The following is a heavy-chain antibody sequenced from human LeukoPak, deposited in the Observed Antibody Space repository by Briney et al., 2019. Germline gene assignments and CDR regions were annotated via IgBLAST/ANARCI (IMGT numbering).Heavy chain of an antibody. D-gene: IGHD4-17*01. Sequence: ASVKVSCKASGYTFTGYYMHWVRQAPGQRLEWMGWINAGNGNTKYSQKFQGRVTITRDTSASTAYMELSSLRSEDTAVYYCARTVTTLLDWFDPWGQGTLVTVSS. CDR3: ARTVTTLLDWFDP. J-gene: IGHJ5*02. CDR2: INAGNGNT. CDR1: GYTFTGYY. V-gene: IGHV1-3*01.